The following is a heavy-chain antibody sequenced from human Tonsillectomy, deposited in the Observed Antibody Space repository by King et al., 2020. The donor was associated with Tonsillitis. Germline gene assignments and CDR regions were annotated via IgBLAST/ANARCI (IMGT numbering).Heavy chain of an antibody. CDR2: ISGSGGST. CDR1: GFTFSSYA. J-gene: IGHJ4*02. CDR3: AKAITMIVVVILDY. V-gene: IGHV3-23*04. Sequence: VQLVESGGGLVQPGGSLRLSCAASGFTFSSYAMSGVRQAPGKGLEWVAAISGSGGSTYYADSVKGRFTISRDKSKNTMYLQLNSLRAEDTAVYYCAKAITMIVVVILDYWGQGTLVTVSS. D-gene: IGHD3-22*01.